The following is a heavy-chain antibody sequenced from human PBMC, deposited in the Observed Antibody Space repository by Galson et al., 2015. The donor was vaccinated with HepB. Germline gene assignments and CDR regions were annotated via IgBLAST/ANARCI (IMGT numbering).Heavy chain of an antibody. J-gene: IGHJ4*02. CDR1: GFTFSSYA. Sequence: LRLSCAASGFTFSSYAMAWFRQAPGKGLEWVSSISGSGGSTYYADSVKGRFTISRDSSKNTLYLQMNTLRAEDTAVYSCAKDTSSGSGGDRGFDYWGQGTLVTVSS. V-gene: IGHV3-23*01. CDR2: ISGSGGST. CDR3: AKDTSSGSGGDRGFDY. D-gene: IGHD3-10*01.